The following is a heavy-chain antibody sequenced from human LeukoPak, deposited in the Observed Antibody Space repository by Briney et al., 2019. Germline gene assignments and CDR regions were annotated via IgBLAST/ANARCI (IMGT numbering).Heavy chain of an antibody. J-gene: IGHJ4*02. CDR3: AKDAPRWDHTEDYFDY. V-gene: IGHV3-23*01. D-gene: IGHD1-26*01. Sequence: PGGTLRLSCAASGFTFSSYGMSWVRQAPGKGLEWVSAISGSGGSTYYADSVKGRFTISRDNSKNTLYLQMNSLRAEDTAVYYCAKDAPRWDHTEDYFDYWGQGTLVTVSS. CDR2: ISGSGGST. CDR1: GFTFSSYG.